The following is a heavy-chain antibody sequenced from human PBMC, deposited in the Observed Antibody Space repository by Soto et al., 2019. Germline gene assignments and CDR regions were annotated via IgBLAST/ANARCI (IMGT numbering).Heavy chain of an antibody. V-gene: IGHV3-23*01. CDR2: ISGSGGST. D-gene: IGHD3-3*01. Sequence: GSLRLSCAASGFTFSRYAISWVRQAPGKGLEWVSAISGSGGSTYYADSVKGRFTISRDNSKNTLYLQMNSLRAEDTAVYYCAKDQGYTIFGVVITTTFDYWGQGTLVTVSS. J-gene: IGHJ4*02. CDR3: AKDQGYTIFGVVITTTFDY. CDR1: GFTFSRYA.